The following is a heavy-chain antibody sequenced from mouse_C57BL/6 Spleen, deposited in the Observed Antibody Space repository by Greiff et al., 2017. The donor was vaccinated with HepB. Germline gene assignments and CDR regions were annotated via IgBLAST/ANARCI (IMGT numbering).Heavy chain of an antibody. V-gene: IGHV5-9*01. CDR3: ARQGITTVVATSYFDY. Sequence: EVQGVESGGGLVKPGGSLKLSCAASGFTFSSYTMSWVRQTPEKRLEWVATISGGGGNTYYPDSVKGRFTISRDNAKNTLYLQMSSLRSEDTALYYCARQGITTVVATSYFDYWGQGTTLTVSS. D-gene: IGHD1-1*01. J-gene: IGHJ2*01. CDR2: ISGGGGNT. CDR1: GFTFSSYT.